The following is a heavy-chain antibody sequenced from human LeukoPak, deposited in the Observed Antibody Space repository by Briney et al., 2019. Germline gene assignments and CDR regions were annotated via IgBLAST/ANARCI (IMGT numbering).Heavy chain of an antibody. CDR3: ARGVVPAAIYWFGA. D-gene: IGHD2-2*01. CDR1: GFTFSNAW. J-gene: IGHJ5*02. V-gene: IGHV3-7*05. CDR2: IKQDGSEK. Sequence: GGSLRLSCAASGFTFSNAWMNWVRQSPGKGLEWVASIKQDGSEKYYVDSVKGRFTISRDSAKNSLYLQMNSLRAEDTAVYYCARGVVPAAIYWFGAWGQGTLVTVSS.